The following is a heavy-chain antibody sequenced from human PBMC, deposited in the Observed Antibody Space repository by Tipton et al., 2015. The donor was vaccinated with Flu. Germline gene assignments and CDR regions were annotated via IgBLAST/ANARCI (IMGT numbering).Heavy chain of an antibody. Sequence: SLRLSCEASGFMFRNYVMAWVRQVPGKGLEWVANINQEATQKPYVDSVKGRFTISRDNAKNSLYLQMNSLRVEDTAVYYCVRAIAAAGSRWGQGTLATVSS. CDR1: GFMFRNYV. CDR2: INQEATQK. J-gene: IGHJ4*02. CDR3: VRAIAAAGSR. V-gene: IGHV3-7*01. D-gene: IGHD6-13*01.